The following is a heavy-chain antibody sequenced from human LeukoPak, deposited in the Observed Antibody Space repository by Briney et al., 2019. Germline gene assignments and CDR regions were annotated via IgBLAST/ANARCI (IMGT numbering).Heavy chain of an antibody. D-gene: IGHD3-22*01. CDR3: ANDELDYYDSSGQTPGFDY. CDR1: GFAFNSYT. J-gene: IGHJ4*02. V-gene: IGHV3-30*18. Sequence: GGSLSLSCAASGFAFNSYTSNWVRQAQGKGLEWVAVISYDGSNKYYADSVKGRFTISRDNSKNTLYLQMNSLRAEDTAVYYCANDELDYYDSSGQTPGFDYWGQGTLVTVSS. CDR2: ISYDGSNK.